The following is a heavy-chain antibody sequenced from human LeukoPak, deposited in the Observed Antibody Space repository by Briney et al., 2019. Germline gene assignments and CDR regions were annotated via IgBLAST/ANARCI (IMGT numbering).Heavy chain of an antibody. V-gene: IGHV4-38-2*02. CDR3: ARNASGGFFNA. CDR1: GYSITSGDY. J-gene: IGHJ5*02. CDR2: IHHSGNKYESGST. D-gene: IGHD6-25*01. Sequence: SETLSLTCSVSGYSITSGDYWGWIRQPPGKGLEWIGSIHHSGNKYESGSTHYNPSLRSRVTVSADPSKNQFSLKLTSMTAADTAVYFCARNASGGFFNAWGQGTLVIVSS.